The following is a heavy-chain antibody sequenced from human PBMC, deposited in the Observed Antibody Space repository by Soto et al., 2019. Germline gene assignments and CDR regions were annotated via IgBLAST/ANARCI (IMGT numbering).Heavy chain of an antibody. CDR3: AKALERLLGVGDY. CDR2: ISYDGSNK. D-gene: IGHD1-1*01. Sequence: QVQLVESGGGVVQPGRSLRLSCAASGFTFSSYGMHWVRQAPGKGLEWVAVISYDGSNKYYADSVKGRFTISRDNSTNTLYLQMNSLRAEDTAVYYFAKALERLLGVGDYWGQGTLVTVSS. V-gene: IGHV3-30*18. CDR1: GFTFSSYG. J-gene: IGHJ4*02.